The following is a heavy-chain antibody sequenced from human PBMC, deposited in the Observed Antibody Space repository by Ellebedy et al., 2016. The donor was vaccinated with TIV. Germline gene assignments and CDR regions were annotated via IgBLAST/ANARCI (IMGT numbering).Heavy chain of an antibody. J-gene: IGHJ4*02. V-gene: IGHV4-59*08. CDR2: IYYSGST. Sequence: MPSETLSLTCTVSGGSISSYYWSWIQQPPGKGLEWIGYIYYSGSTNYNPSLKSRVTISVDTSKNQFSLKLSSVTAADTAVYYCARLVRGPPGDRGTAAADYWGQGTLVTVSS. CDR3: ARLVRGPPGDRGTAAADY. D-gene: IGHD6-13*01. CDR1: GGSISSYY.